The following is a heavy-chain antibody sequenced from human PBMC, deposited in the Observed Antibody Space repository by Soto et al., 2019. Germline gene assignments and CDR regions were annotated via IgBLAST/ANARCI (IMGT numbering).Heavy chain of an antibody. D-gene: IGHD3-22*01. V-gene: IGHV4-34*01. CDR2: INHSGST. J-gene: IGHJ4*02. CDR3: ARESTDYYDSSGYSRDDY. Sequence: QVQLQQWGAGLLKPSETLSLTCAVYGGSFSGYYWSWIRQPPGKGLEWIGEINHSGSTNYNPSLKSRVTTSVVTSKNQFSLKLSSVTAADTAVYYCARESTDYYDSSGYSRDDYWGQGTLVTVSS. CDR1: GGSFSGYY.